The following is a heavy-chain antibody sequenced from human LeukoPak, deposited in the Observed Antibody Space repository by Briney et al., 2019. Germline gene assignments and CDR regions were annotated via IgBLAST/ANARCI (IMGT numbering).Heavy chain of an antibody. J-gene: IGHJ4*02. CDR2: ISGSGGST. CDR1: GFTFSSYW. D-gene: IGHD5-18*01. V-gene: IGHV3-23*01. Sequence: GGSLRLSCAASGFTFSSYWMHWVRQVPGKGLEWVSAISGSGGSTYYADSVKGRFTISRDNSKNTLYLQMNSPRAEDTAVYYCAKVNTAFAWDYFDYWGQGTLVTVSS. CDR3: AKVNTAFAWDYFDY.